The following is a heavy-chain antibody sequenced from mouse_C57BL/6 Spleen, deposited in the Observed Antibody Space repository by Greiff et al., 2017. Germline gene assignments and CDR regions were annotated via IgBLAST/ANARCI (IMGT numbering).Heavy chain of an antibody. V-gene: IGHV3-6*01. CDR2: ISYDGSN. J-gene: IGHJ2*01. Sequence: VQLQQSGPGLVKPSQSLSLTCSVTGYSITSGYYWNWIRQFPGNKLEWMGYISYDGSNNYNPSLKNRISITRDTSKNQFFLKLNSVTTEDTATYYCARYWDDYFDYWGQGTTLTVSS. CDR1: GYSITSGYY. CDR3: ARYWDDYFDY. D-gene: IGHD4-1*01.